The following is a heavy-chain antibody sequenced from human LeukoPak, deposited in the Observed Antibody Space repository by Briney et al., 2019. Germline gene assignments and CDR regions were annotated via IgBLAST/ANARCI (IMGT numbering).Heavy chain of an antibody. V-gene: IGHV3-33*01. CDR1: ASTFTTYG. CDR3: AREAVISGWSGDMDV. D-gene: IGHD6-19*01. J-gene: IGHJ6*02. CDR2: IWADGSNQ. Sequence: GGSLRLSCTASASTFTTYGFHWVRQAPGKGLEWVALIWADGSNQFSADSVKGRVNMARDNAKNTVYLQMDSLRVDDTAVYFCAREAVISGWSGDMDVWGQGTTVSVSS.